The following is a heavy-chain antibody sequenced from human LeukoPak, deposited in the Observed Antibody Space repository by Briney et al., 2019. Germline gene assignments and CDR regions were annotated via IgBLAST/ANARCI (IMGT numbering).Heavy chain of an antibody. Sequence: SQTLSLTCTVSGGSISSSSYYWGWIRQPPGKGLEWIGSIYYSGSTYYNPSLKSRVTISVDTSKNQFSLKLSSVTAADTAVYCCARRGVTVTTTDYWGQGTLVTVSS. D-gene: IGHD4-17*01. J-gene: IGHJ4*02. CDR1: GGSISSSSYY. V-gene: IGHV4-39*01. CDR3: ARRGVTVTTTDY. CDR2: IYYSGST.